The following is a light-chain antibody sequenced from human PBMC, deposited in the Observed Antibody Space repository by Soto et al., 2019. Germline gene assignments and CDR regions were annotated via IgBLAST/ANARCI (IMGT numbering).Light chain of an antibody. CDR2: GAS. CDR3: QQYNNWPQT. CDR1: QTINNN. Sequence: VMTKAKATLSVSPGERATLSCSASQTINNNVAWYQLKDGQVPRLVIYGASTRATDIPARFSGSGSGTEFTLTISSLQSEDFAEYHCQQYNNWPQTFGQGT. J-gene: IGKJ1*01. V-gene: IGKV3-15*01.